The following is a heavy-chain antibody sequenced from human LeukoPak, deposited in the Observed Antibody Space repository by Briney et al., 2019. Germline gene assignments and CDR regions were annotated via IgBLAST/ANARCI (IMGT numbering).Heavy chain of an antibody. Sequence: GGSLRLSCAASGFTFSSYEMHWVRQAPGKGLEWVANINQDGSEKYYVDSVKGRFTISRDNAKNSLYLQMNSLRAEDTAVYYCARYGVAGGFDIWGQGTMVTVSS. J-gene: IGHJ3*02. CDR3: ARYGVAGGFDI. CDR1: GFTFSSYE. D-gene: IGHD3-3*01. CDR2: INQDGSEK. V-gene: IGHV3-7*01.